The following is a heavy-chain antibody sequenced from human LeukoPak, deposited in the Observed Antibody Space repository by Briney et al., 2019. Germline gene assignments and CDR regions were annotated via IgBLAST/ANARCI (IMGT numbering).Heavy chain of an antibody. CDR1: GFTFDDYA. CDR2: INWNSGSI. D-gene: IGHD3-22*01. Sequence: GRSLRPSCAASGFTFDDYAMHWVRQAPGKGLEWVSGINWNSGSIGYADSVKGRFTISRDNAKNSLYLQMNSLRAEDTALYYCAKSYYYDSSGSMSHWGQGTLVTVSS. CDR3: AKSYYYDSSGSMSH. J-gene: IGHJ4*02. V-gene: IGHV3-9*01.